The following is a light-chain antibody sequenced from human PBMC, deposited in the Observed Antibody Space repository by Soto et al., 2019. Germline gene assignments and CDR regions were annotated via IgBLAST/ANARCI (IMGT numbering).Light chain of an antibody. CDR2: DVS. V-gene: IGLV2-14*01. CDR1: SSDVGGSDF. CDR3: SSYTSSRSYV. J-gene: IGLJ1*01. Sequence: QSALTQPASVSGSRGQSITISCTGTSSDVGGSDFVSWHQQHPGKAPKLMIYDVSKWPSGVSNRFSGSKSGNTASLTISGLQAEDEADYYCSSYTSSRSYVFGTGTKVTGL.